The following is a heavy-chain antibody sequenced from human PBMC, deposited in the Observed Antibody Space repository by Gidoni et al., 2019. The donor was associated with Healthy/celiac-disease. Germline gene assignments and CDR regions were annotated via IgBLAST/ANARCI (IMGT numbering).Heavy chain of an antibody. J-gene: IGHJ6*02. V-gene: IGHV3-72*01. Sequence: EVQLVESGGGLVQPGGSLRLSCAASGFTFSDHYMDWVRQAPGKGLEWVGRTRNKANSYTTEYAASVKGRFTISRDDSKNSLYLQMNSLKTEDTAVYYCARDSYWSYGMDVWGQGTTVTVSS. CDR3: ARDSYWSYGMDV. D-gene: IGHD2-8*02. CDR2: TRNKANSYTT. CDR1: GFTFSDHY.